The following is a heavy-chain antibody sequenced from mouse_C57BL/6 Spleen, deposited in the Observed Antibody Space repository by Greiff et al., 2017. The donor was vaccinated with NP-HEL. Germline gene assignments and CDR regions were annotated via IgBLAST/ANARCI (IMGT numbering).Heavy chain of an antibody. CDR3: ASRDDYDVWAY. CDR1: GFSLTSYG. J-gene: IGHJ3*01. V-gene: IGHV2-6*01. CDR2: IWGVGST. Sequence: VKLVESGPGLVAPSQSLSITCTVSGFSLTSYGVDWVRQSPGKGLEWLGVIWGVGSTNYNSALKSRLSISKDNSKSQVFLKMNSLQTDDTAMYYCASRDDYDVWAYWGQGTLVTVSA. D-gene: IGHD2-4*01.